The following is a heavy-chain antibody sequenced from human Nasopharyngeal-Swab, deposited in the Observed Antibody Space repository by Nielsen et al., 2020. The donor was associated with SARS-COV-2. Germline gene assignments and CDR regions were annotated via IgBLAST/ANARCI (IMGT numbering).Heavy chain of an antibody. CDR2: LYYSGST. CDR3: ARVFWGYCSSTSCSNYYYYYYMDV. V-gene: IGHV4-31*02. D-gene: IGHD2-2*01. Sequence: WIRQPQGKGMVWIGYLYYSGSTYYNPSLKSRVTISVDTSKNQFSLKLSSVTAADTAVYYCARVFWGYCSSTSCSNYYYYYYMDVWGKGTTVTVSS. J-gene: IGHJ6*03.